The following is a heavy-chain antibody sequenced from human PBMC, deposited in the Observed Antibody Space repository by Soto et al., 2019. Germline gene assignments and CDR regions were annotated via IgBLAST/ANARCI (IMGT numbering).Heavy chain of an antibody. Sequence: EVQLVESGGGLVQPGGSLRLSCAASGFTVSSNYMSWVRQASGKGLEWVSVIYSGGSTYYADSVKGRFTISRDNSKNTLYLQMNSLRAEDTAVYYCARDKKLYYGSGSYFFDYWGQGTLVTVSS. CDR1: GFTVSSNY. J-gene: IGHJ4*02. D-gene: IGHD3-10*01. CDR2: IYSGGST. V-gene: IGHV3-66*01. CDR3: ARDKKLYYGSGSYFFDY.